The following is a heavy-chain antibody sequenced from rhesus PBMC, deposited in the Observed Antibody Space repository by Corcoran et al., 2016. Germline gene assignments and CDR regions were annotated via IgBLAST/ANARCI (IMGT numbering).Heavy chain of an antibody. V-gene: IGHV4-99*01. CDR1: GYSISSGYY. Sequence: QVQLQESGPGLGKPSETLSLTCAVSGYSISSGYYWGWIRQPPGKGLEYIGYISGGGKSISYNPSLKSRVTISKDTSKNQFSLKLSSVTAADTAVYYCARLLDSGYYTYYGLDSWGQGVVVTVSS. D-gene: IGHD3-28*01. CDR3: ARLLDSGYYTYYGLDS. CDR2: ISGGGKSI. J-gene: IGHJ6*01.